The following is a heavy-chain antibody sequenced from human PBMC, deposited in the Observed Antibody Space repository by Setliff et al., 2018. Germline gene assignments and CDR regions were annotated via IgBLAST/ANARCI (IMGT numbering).Heavy chain of an antibody. V-gene: IGHV4-38-2*01. CDR3: ARHRRPDYGDFISWYFDL. D-gene: IGHD4-17*01. Sequence: SETLSLTCDVSNFSISSGYYWGWVRQPPGKGLEWIATIYYGGGTYYNPSLKSRVTISLDMSKNQFSLRLNSLTAADTAVYFCARHRRPDYGDFISWYFDLWVRGTLVTVSS. CDR2: IYYGGGT. J-gene: IGHJ2*01. CDR1: NFSISSGYY.